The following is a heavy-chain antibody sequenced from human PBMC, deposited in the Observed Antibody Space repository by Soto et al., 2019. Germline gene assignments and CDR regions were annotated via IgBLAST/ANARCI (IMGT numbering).Heavy chain of an antibody. CDR3: ARDNYYDSSGLFDY. CDR1: GFTFSSSG. V-gene: IGHV3-21*01. J-gene: IGHJ4*02. D-gene: IGHD3-22*01. CDR2: ISSSSTYI. Sequence: GGSLRPSCVASGFTFSSSGMTWVRQAPGKGLEWVSSISSSSTYIYYADSVKGRFTISRDNSKNTLYLQMNSLRAEDTAVYYCARDNYYDSSGLFDYWGQGTLVTVSS.